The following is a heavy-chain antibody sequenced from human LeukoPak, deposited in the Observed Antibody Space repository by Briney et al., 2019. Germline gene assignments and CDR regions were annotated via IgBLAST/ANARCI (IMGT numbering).Heavy chain of an antibody. CDR2: IKPDGSEK. CDR1: GFTFSSYA. V-gene: IGHV3-7*04. J-gene: IGHJ4*02. CDR3: ARDDYGWGSHPY. D-gene: IGHD3-10*01. Sequence: GGSLRLSCAASGFTFSSYAMSWVRQAPGKGLEWVANIKPDGSEKAYVDSVKGRFTISRDNAKNSLYLQMNSLRVEDTAVYYCARDDYGWGSHPYWGQGTLVTVSS.